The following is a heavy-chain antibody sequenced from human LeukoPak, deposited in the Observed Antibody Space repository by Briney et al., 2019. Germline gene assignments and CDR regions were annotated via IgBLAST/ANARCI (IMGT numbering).Heavy chain of an antibody. Sequence: SETLSLTCTVSGGSISSGSYYWSWIRQPAGKGLEWIGRIYTSGSTNYNLSLKSRVTISVDTSKNQFSLKLSSVTAADTAVYYCATSNYDILTGYYTNIFDYWGQGTLVTVSS. CDR3: ATSNYDILTGYYTNIFDY. J-gene: IGHJ4*02. D-gene: IGHD3-9*01. V-gene: IGHV4-61*02. CDR2: IYTSGST. CDR1: GGSISSGSYY.